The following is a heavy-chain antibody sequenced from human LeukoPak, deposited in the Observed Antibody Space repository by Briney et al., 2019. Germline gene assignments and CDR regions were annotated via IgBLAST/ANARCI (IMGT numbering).Heavy chain of an antibody. CDR1: GFKFDDHG. Sequence: GGSLRLSCAASGFKFDDHGMSWVRQVPGKGLEWVSGLNWNGGRTGYADSVKGRFTISRDNAKNSLYLQMNSLRAEDTAFYYCAKDRSFIGLDIWGQGTMVILSS. CDR2: LNWNGGRT. D-gene: IGHD1-26*01. J-gene: IGHJ3*02. V-gene: IGHV3-20*04. CDR3: AKDRSFIGLDI.